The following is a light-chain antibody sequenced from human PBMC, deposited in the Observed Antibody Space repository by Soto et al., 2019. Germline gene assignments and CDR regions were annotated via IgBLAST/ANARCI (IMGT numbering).Light chain of an antibody. CDR3: AVWDETLIEV. V-gene: IGLV2-8*01. CDR2: EVS. CDR1: SSDVGGYNS. Sequence: QSALTQPPSASGSPGQSVTISCTGTSSDVGGYNSVSWYQQYPGKAPKLMIYEVSKRPSGVPDRFSGSKSGNTASLTVSGLQAEDEADYFCAVWDETLIEVFGTGTKLTVL. J-gene: IGLJ1*01.